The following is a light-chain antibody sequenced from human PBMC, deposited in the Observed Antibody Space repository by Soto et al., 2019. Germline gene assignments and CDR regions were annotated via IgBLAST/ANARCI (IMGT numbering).Light chain of an antibody. CDR1: QSISSSF. Sequence: EIVLTQSPGILSLSPGERASLSCGASQSISSSFLAWYQQKPGQAPRLLIYGASSRATGIPDRFSGTGSETDFTLTISSLQSEDFAVYYCQQYNNWTPITFGQGTRLEIK. V-gene: IGKV3-20*01. J-gene: IGKJ5*01. CDR3: QQYNNWTPIT. CDR2: GAS.